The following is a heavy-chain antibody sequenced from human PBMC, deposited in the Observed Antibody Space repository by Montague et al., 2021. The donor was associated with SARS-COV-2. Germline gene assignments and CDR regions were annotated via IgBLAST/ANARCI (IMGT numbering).Heavy chain of an antibody. CDR3: ARHGPFVVVTAIHDTFDI. Sequence: ETLSLTCTVSGGSISSYYWSWIRQPPGKGLEWIGYIYYSGSTNYNPSLKSRVTISVDTSKNQFSLKLSSVTAADTAVYYCARHGPFVVVTAIHDTFDIWGQGTMVTVSS. J-gene: IGHJ3*02. CDR2: IYYSGST. D-gene: IGHD2-21*02. CDR1: GGSISSYY. V-gene: IGHV4-59*08.